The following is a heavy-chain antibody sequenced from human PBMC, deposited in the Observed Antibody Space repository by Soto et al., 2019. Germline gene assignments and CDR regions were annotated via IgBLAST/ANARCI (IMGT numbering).Heavy chain of an antibody. CDR1: GGSISSYY. CDR3: ARVFRSRYFVWPPTYYYGMDV. J-gene: IGHJ6*02. Sequence: QVQLQESGPGLVKPSETLSLTCTVSGGSISSYYWSWIRQPPGKGLEWIGYIYYSGSTNYNPSLKSRFTISVDTSKNPFSLKLSSVTAADTAVYYCARVFRSRYFVWPPTYYYGMDVWGQGTTVNVSS. D-gene: IGHD3-9*01. CDR2: IYYSGST. V-gene: IGHV4-59*01.